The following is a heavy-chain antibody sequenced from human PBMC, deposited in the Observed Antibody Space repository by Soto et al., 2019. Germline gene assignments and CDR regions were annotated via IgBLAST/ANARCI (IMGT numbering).Heavy chain of an antibody. V-gene: IGHV3-53*02. CDR1: GFTVNSNH. J-gene: IGHJ3*01. CDR2: IYSAGRT. D-gene: IGHD6-19*01. Sequence: EVQLEETGGGLVQPGGSLRLSCAASGFTVNSNHMSWVRQAPGKGLEWVSLIYSAGRTHYADSVKGRFTVSRDNSENRLFLQMNNLRVGDTAVYYCARDYLGIGWPRIGCDVWGLGTMVTVSS. CDR3: ARDYLGIGWPRIGCDV.